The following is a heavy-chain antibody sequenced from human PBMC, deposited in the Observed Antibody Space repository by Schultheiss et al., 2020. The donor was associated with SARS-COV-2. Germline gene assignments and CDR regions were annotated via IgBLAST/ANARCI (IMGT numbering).Heavy chain of an antibody. D-gene: IGHD1-26*01. CDR2: IFPGDSDT. Sequence: GESLKISCKGSGYSFTSYWIGWVRQMPGKGLEWMGIIFPGDSDTRYSPSFQGRVTISADKSVNTAYLQWGSLKAAETAMYYCARAPHYSGSYWHFDYWGQGTLVTVSS. CDR1: GYSFTSYW. J-gene: IGHJ4*02. CDR3: ARAPHYSGSYWHFDY. V-gene: IGHV5-51*01.